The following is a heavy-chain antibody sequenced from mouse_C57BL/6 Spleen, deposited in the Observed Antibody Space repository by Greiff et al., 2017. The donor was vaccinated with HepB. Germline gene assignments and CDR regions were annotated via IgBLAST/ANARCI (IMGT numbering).Heavy chain of an antibody. Sequence: VQLQQPGPELVKPGASVKMSCKASGYTFTDYNMHWVKQSHGQSLEWIGDIKPNNGGTSYNQKFKGKATLTVNKSSSTAYMELRSLTSEYSAFYYFARECYYGSNPYSMDYWGQGTSVTVSS. CDR1: GYTFTDYN. J-gene: IGHJ4*01. D-gene: IGHD1-1*01. CDR3: ARECYYGSNPYSMDY. CDR2: IKPNNGGT. V-gene: IGHV1-22*01.